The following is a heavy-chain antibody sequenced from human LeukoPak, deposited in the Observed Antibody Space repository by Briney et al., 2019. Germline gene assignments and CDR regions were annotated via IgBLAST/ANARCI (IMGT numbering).Heavy chain of an antibody. CDR2: IKEDGSAK. D-gene: IGHD3-16*02. V-gene: IGHV3-7*01. Sequence: GGSLRLSCAASGFNFGIYWMSWVRQAPGKGLEWVAHIKEDGSAKYYVDSVKGRFTISRENAKNSVYLQMNSLRAEDTAVYYCARIGTPYDYLWGSNRFFFDSWGQGILVTVSS. J-gene: IGHJ4*02. CDR3: ARIGTPYDYLWGSNRFFFDS. CDR1: GFNFGIYW.